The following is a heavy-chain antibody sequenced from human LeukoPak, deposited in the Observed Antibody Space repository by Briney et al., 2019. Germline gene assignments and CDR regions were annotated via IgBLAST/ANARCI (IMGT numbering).Heavy chain of an antibody. Sequence: GGSLRLSCAVSGFTFSNYAMSWVRQAPGKGLEWVSGISVSGGDTYYADSVKGRFTISRDNSKNTLYLQMNSLRAEDTALYYCAKDPYYAGSGYSLAYWGQGTLVTVSS. CDR3: AKDPYYAGSGYSLAY. CDR1: GFTFSNYA. V-gene: IGHV3-23*01. D-gene: IGHD3-22*01. CDR2: ISVSGGDT. J-gene: IGHJ4*02.